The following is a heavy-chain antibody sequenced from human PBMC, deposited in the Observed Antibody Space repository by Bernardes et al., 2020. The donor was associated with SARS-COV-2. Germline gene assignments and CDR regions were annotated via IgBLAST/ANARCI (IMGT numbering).Heavy chain of an antibody. CDR2: ISTTGST. J-gene: IGHJ2*01. CDR1: GGPMTNDY. V-gene: IGHV4-4*08. CDR3: ARDRGFRYFDL. Sequence: SETLSLTCTVSGGPMTNDYWSWIRQSPGKGLEWLAYISTTGSTNYSPSLKSRLTISLDTSKNQVSLNLSSVTAADTAIYYCARDRGFRYFDLWGRGTLVTVSS. D-gene: IGHD3-10*01.